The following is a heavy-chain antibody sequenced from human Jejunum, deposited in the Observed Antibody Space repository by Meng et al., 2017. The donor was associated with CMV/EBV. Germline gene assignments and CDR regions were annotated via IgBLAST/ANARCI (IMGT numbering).Heavy chain of an antibody. J-gene: IGHJ6*02. D-gene: IGHD6-13*01. V-gene: IGHV3-30*02. CDR2: VQNDGRTE. CDR3: AKEGIGRAGTGYYYYYALDV. Sequence: MHWVRQAPGKGVEWVASVQNDGRTEYKRETVKGRFTISRDHSKNTMYLQMNSLSAEDTAVYYCAKEGIGRAGTGYYYYYALDVWGQGTTVTVSS.